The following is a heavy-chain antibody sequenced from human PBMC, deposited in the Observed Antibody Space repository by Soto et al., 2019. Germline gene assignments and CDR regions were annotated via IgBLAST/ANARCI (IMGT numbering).Heavy chain of an antibody. CDR1: GFTFSSYS. D-gene: IGHD3-10*01. CDR2: ISSSSSTI. Sequence: GGSLRLSCAASGFTFSSYSMNWVRQAPGKGLEWVSYISSSSSTIYYADSVKGRFTISRDNAKNSLYLQMNSLRAEDTAVYYCARDTYYYGSGSYVDAFDIWGQGTMVTVSS. V-gene: IGHV3-48*01. J-gene: IGHJ3*02. CDR3: ARDTYYYGSGSYVDAFDI.